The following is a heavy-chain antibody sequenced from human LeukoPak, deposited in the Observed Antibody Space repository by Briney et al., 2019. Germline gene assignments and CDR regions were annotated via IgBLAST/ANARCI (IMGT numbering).Heavy chain of an antibody. V-gene: IGHV3-30*18. D-gene: IGHD3-16*01. Sequence: GRSLRLSRAASGFTFSSYGKHWVRQAPGQGLEWVAIISYDGSNKYYADSVQGRFTISRDNSKNTLYLQMNSLRAEDTAVYYCAKDLGGGSCFYEFLGRGTLVTVSS. J-gene: IGHJ2*01. CDR2: ISYDGSNK. CDR3: AKDLGGGSCFYEF. CDR1: GFTFSSYG.